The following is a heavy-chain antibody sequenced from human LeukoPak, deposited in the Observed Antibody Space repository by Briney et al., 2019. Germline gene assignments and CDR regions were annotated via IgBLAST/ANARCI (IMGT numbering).Heavy chain of an antibody. CDR2: ISSSSSYV. Sequence: GGSLRLSCAASGFTFSSYSMNWVRQAPGKGLEWVSSISSSSSYVYYADSVKGRFTISRDNAKNSLYLQMNSLRAEDTAVYYCARDFSFEGESGLGGYYYYMDVWGKGTTVTVSS. J-gene: IGHJ6*03. CDR3: ARDFSFEGESGLGGYYYYMDV. D-gene: IGHD3-16*01. CDR1: GFTFSSYS. V-gene: IGHV3-21*06.